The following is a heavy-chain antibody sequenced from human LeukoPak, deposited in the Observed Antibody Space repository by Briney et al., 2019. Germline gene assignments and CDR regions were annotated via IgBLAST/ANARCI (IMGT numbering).Heavy chain of an antibody. CDR3: ARADSSGYYVGY. D-gene: IGHD3-22*01. CDR1: GVSISSYY. V-gene: IGHV4-59*01. CDR2: IYYSGST. J-gene: IGHJ4*02. Sequence: SETLSLTCTVSGVSISSYYWSWIRQPPGKGLEWIGHIYYSGSTNYNPSLKSRVTISVDTSKNQFSLKLSSVTAADTAVYYCARADSSGYYVGYWGQGTLVTVSS.